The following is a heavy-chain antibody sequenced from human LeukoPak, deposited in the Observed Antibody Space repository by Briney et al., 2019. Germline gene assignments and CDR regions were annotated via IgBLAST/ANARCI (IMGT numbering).Heavy chain of an antibody. D-gene: IGHD3-10*01. Sequence: SETLSLTCAVYAESFSDYYWSWIRQPPGKGLEWIGEINHSGSTNYNPSLKSRVTISVDTSKNQFSLKLSSVTAADTAVYYCARGLYYYGSGSYFWGQGTLVTVSS. CDR1: AESFSDYY. CDR3: ARGLYYYGSGSYF. J-gene: IGHJ4*02. V-gene: IGHV4-34*01. CDR2: INHSGST.